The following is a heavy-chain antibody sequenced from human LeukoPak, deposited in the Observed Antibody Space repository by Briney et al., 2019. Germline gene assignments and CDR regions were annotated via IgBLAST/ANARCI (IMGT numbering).Heavy chain of an antibody. CDR2: ISSSGSTI. J-gene: IGHJ4*02. D-gene: IGHD2-2*01. CDR3: AKDLGAVVVPAASRVY. V-gene: IGHV3-11*01. Sequence: GGSLRLSCAASGFTFSDYYMSWIRQAPGKGLEWVSYISSSGSTIYYADPVKGRFTISRDNSKNALYLQMNSLRAEDTAVYYCAKDLGAVVVPAASRVYWGQGTLVTVSS. CDR1: GFTFSDYY.